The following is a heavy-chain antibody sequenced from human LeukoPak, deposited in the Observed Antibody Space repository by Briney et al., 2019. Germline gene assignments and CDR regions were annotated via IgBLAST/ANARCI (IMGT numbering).Heavy chain of an antibody. J-gene: IGHJ4*02. V-gene: IGHV4-59*11. D-gene: IGHD5-24*01. CDR1: GGSISSHY. CDR3: ARGAVEMATVTFDY. CDR2: IYYSGST. Sequence: SETLSLTCTVSGGSISSHYWSWIRQPPGKGLEWIGYIYYSGSTNYNPSLKSRVTISVDTSKSQFSLKLSSVTAADTAVYYCARGAVEMATVTFDYWGQGTLVTVSS.